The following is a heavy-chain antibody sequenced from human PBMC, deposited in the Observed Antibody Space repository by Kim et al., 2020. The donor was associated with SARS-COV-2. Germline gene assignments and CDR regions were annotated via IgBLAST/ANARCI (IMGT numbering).Heavy chain of an antibody. Sequence: GGSLRLSCAASGFTFSDYYMSWIRQAPGKGLEWVSYISSSGSTIYYADSVKGRFTISRDNAKNSLYLQMNSLRAEDTAVYYCARVPSCSSTSCYPPREDYYYGMDVWGQGTTVTVSS. D-gene: IGHD2-2*01. CDR2: ISSSGSTI. CDR1: GFTFSDYY. V-gene: IGHV3-11*01. J-gene: IGHJ6*02. CDR3: ARVPSCSSTSCYPPREDYYYGMDV.